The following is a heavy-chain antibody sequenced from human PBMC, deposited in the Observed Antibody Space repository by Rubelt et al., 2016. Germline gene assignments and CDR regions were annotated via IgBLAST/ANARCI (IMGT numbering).Heavy chain of an antibody. CDR2: MHPNSGNT. CDR3: ARAGTRGPYYYGMDV. Sequence: MGWMHPNSGNTGYAHKFQGRVTMTRNTSISTAYMELSSLRSEDTAVYYCARAGTRGPYYYGMDVWGQGTTVTVSS. J-gene: IGHJ6*02. D-gene: IGHD6-13*01. V-gene: IGHV1-8*01.